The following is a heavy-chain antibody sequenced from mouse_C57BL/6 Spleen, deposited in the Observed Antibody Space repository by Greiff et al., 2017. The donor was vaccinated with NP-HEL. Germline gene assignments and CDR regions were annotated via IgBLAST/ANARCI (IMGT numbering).Heavy chain of an antibody. CDR2: INPNNGGT. CDR3: APYYYGSSDY. D-gene: IGHD1-1*01. Sequence: EVKLMESGPELVKPGASVKMSCKASGYTFTDYNMHWVKQSHGKSLEWIGYINPNNGGTSYNQKFKGKATLTVNKSSSTAYMELRSLTSEDSAVYYCAPYYYGSSDYWGQGTTLTVSS. CDR1: GYTFTDYN. V-gene: IGHV1-22*01. J-gene: IGHJ2*01.